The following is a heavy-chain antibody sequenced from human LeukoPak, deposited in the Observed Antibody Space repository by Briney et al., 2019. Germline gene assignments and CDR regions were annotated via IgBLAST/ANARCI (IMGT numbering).Heavy chain of an antibody. J-gene: IGHJ5*02. CDR2: INSDGSST. CDR1: GFTFSSYW. Sequence: GGSLRLSCAASGFTFSSYWTPWVRQAPGKGLVWVSRINSDGSSTSYADSVKGRFTISRDNAKNSLYLQMNSLRAEDTAVYYCARERTTVVTPSWFDPWGQGTLVTVSS. CDR3: ARERTTVVTPSWFDP. D-gene: IGHD4-23*01. V-gene: IGHV3-74*01.